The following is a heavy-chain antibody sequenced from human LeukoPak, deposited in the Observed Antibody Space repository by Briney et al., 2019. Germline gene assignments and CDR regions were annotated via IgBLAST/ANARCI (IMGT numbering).Heavy chain of an antibody. CDR1: GFTFSDYY. J-gene: IGHJ4*02. CDR3: ARVASAAGNLFDY. D-gene: IGHD6-13*01. CDR2: ISSSSSYT. Sequence: GGSLGLSCAASGFTFSDYYMSWIRQALGKGLEWVSYISSSSSYTNYADSVKGRFTISRDNAKNSLYLQMNSLRAEDTAVYYCARVASAAGNLFDYWGQGTLVTVSS. V-gene: IGHV3-11*05.